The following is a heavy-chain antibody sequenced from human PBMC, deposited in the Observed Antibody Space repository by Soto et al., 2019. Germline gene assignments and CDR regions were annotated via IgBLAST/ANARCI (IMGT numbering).Heavy chain of an antibody. Sequence: EVQLVESGGGLVQPGGSLRLSCTASRFAFSRYWMHWVRQAPGKGLVWVSRIKTDGSITQYADSVKGRFTISRDNAKNTLYLQMSSLTVEDTAVYYCSTLVVPGVPLTYWGLGTLVTGSS. CDR2: IKTDGSIT. J-gene: IGHJ1*01. CDR3: STLVVPGVPLTY. D-gene: IGHD2-2*01. V-gene: IGHV3-74*01. CDR1: RFAFSRYW.